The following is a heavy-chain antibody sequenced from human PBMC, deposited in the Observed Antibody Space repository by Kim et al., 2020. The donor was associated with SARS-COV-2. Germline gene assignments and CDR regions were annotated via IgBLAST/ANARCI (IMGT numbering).Heavy chain of an antibody. Sequence: YAASVKGRFTISRDDSKSIAYLQMNSLKTEDTAVYYCTRDPAYSSSWYVYWGQGTLVTVSS. J-gene: IGHJ4*02. V-gene: IGHV3-49*02. D-gene: IGHD6-13*01. CDR3: TRDPAYSSSWYVY.